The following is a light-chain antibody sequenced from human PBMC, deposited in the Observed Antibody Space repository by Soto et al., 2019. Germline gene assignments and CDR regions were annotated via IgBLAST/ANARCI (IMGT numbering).Light chain of an antibody. CDR1: QSVSSSY. CDR2: GAS. V-gene: IGKV3-20*01. Sequence: EIVWTQSPGTLSLSPGERATLSCRASQSVSSSYLAWYQQKPGQAPRLLIYGASSRATGIPDRFSGSGSGTDFTLTISRLEPEDFAVYYCQQYGSSLYTFGQGPKLEIK. CDR3: QQYGSSLYT. J-gene: IGKJ2*01.